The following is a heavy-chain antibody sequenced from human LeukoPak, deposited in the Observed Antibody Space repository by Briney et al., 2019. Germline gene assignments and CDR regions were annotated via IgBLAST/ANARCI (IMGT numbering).Heavy chain of an antibody. CDR3: ARHGRFLEWLLVGEYFDY. D-gene: IGHD3-3*01. CDR1: GFTFSSYSMN. J-gene: IGHJ4*02. V-gene: IGHV4-39*01. CDR2: IYYSGST. Sequence: GSLRLSCAASGFTFSSYSMNWVRQPPGKGLEWIGSIYYSGSTYYNPSLKSRVTISVDTSKNQFSLKLSSVTAADSAVYYCARHGRFLEWLLVGEYFDYWGQGTLVTVSS.